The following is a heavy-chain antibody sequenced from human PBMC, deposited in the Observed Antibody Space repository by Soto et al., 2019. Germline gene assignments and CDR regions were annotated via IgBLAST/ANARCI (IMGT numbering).Heavy chain of an antibody. CDR1: GGSISSYY. J-gene: IGHJ4*02. CDR3: ARSGGYDILTTIGY. D-gene: IGHD3-9*01. CDR2: IYYSGST. Sequence: SETLSLTCTVSGGSISSYYWSWIRQPPGKGLEWIGYIYYSGSTNYNPSLKSRVTISVDTSKNQFSLKLSSVTAADTAVYYCARSGGYDILTTIGYWGQGTLVTVSS. V-gene: IGHV4-59*01.